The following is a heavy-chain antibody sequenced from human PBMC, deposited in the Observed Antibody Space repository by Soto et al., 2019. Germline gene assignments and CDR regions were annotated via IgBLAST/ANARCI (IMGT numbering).Heavy chain of an antibody. CDR1: GYTFTSYG. Sequence: ASVKVYCKASGYTFTSYGISWVRQAPGQGLEWMGWISAYNGNTNYAQKFQGRVTMTRNTSISTAYMELSSLRSEDTAVYYCARGGGVVVANAFDIWGQGTMVTVSS. V-gene: IGHV1-18*01. D-gene: IGHD2-15*01. CDR2: ISAYNGNT. J-gene: IGHJ3*02. CDR3: ARGGGVVVANAFDI.